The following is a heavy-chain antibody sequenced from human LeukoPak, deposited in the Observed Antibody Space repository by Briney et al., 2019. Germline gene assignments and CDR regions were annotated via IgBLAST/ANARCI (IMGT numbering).Heavy chain of an antibody. CDR1: GYSFTIYW. Sequence: GESLKISCKGSGYSFTIYWISCVRQMPGKGLESMGRIDPSDSYTNYSPSFQGHVTISADKSISTAYLQWSSLKASDTAMYYCARRTGSYYYGMDVWGKGTTVTVSS. D-gene: IGHD1-14*01. V-gene: IGHV5-10-1*01. CDR3: ARRTGSYYYGMDV. J-gene: IGHJ6*04. CDR2: IDPSDSYT.